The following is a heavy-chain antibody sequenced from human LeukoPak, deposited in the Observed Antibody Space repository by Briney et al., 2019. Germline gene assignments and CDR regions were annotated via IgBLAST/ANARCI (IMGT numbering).Heavy chain of an antibody. CDR1: GNSISSGDNY. D-gene: IGHD2-2*01. Sequence: PSETLSLTCTVSGNSISSGDNYWSWIRQTPGKGLEWIGEIDHSGSTNYNPSLGSRVTISLDTSKNQFSLKLTSVTAADTAVYYCARSGTYQYSSTSDYWGQGTLVSVSS. CDR3: ARSGTYQYSSTSDY. CDR2: IDHSGST. V-gene: IGHV4-39*07. J-gene: IGHJ4*02.